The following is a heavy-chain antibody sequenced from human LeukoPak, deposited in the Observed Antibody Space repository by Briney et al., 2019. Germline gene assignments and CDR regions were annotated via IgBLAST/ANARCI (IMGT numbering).Heavy chain of an antibody. D-gene: IGHD2/OR15-2a*01. Sequence: SETPSLTCTVSSASISSHYWSWIRQPPGKGLEWIGYVYHSGTTNYNPSLKSRVAISVDTSRNQFSLKLSSMTAADTAVYYCARGSTRADDYWGQGTLVTVSS. CDR1: SASISSHY. CDR3: ARGSTRADDY. CDR2: VYHSGTT. J-gene: IGHJ4*02. V-gene: IGHV4-59*11.